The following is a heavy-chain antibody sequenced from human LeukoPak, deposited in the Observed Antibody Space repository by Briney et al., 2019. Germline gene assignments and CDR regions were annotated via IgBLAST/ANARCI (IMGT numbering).Heavy chain of an antibody. V-gene: IGHV4-34*01. D-gene: IGHD3-10*01. CDR3: ARGKRGVRHNWFDP. J-gene: IGHJ5*02. CDR2: INHSGST. Sequence: SETLSLTCAVYGGSFSGYYWSWIRQPPGKGLEWIGEINHSGSTNYNPSLKSRVTISVDTSKNQFSLKLSSVTAADTAEYYCARGKRGVRHNWFDPWGQGTLVTVSS. CDR1: GGSFSGYY.